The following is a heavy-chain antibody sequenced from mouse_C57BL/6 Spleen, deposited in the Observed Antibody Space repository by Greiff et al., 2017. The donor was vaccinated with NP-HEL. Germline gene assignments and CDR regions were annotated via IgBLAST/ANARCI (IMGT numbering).Heavy chain of an antibody. J-gene: IGHJ4*01. CDR1: GFTFSDFY. CDR3: ARDAYYGNYAMDY. D-gene: IGHD2-1*01. V-gene: IGHV7-1*01. Sequence: EVQRVESGGGLVQSGRSLRLSCATSGFTFSDFYMEWVRQAPGKGLEWIAASRNKANDYTTEYSASVKGRFIVSRDTSQSILYLQMNALRAEDTAIYYCARDAYYGNYAMDYWGQGTSVTVSS. CDR2: SRNKANDYTT.